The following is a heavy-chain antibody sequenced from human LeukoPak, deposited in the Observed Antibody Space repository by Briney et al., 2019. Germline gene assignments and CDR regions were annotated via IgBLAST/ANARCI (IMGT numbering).Heavy chain of an antibody. Sequence: SVKVSCTASGGTFNSDAVTWVRQAPGQGLEWMGRIMPMIDTSTYAQKFQGRVTFTADKSTSTAYVEVASLKSEDTAVYFCARAPYDDLQKMDVWGQGTSVIVSS. CDR1: GGTFNSDA. J-gene: IGHJ6*02. D-gene: IGHD1-1*01. V-gene: IGHV1-69*04. CDR2: IMPMIDTS. CDR3: ARAPYDDLQKMDV.